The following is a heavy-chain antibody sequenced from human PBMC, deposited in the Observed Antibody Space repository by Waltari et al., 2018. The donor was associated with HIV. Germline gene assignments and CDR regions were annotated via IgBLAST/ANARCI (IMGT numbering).Heavy chain of an antibody. CDR3: VRDSDGSGYDI. D-gene: IGHD3-3*01. CDR2: IDWNGGSA. J-gene: IGHJ1*01. CDR1: GFTIDDYG. V-gene: IGHV3-20*04. Sequence: DVRLVESGGEVVRPGASLRRSCVASGFTIDDYGLAWVRQRPGQGLEWVSNIDWNGGSANYGDSVKGRFTVFRDNPKASLYLQMNNLRDEDTGLYYCVRDSDGSGYDIWGRGTLVTVFS.